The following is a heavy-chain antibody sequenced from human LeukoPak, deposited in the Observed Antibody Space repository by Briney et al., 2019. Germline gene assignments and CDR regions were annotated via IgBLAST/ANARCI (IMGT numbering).Heavy chain of an antibody. J-gene: IGHJ1*01. V-gene: IGHV4-39*07. D-gene: IGHD2-21*02. Sequence: SETLSLTCTVSGGSISSSSYYWGWIRQPPGKGLEWIGSIYYSGSTYYNPSLKSRVSISVDTSKNQFSLKLSSGTAADTAVYFCARATVVTAPPGYFQHWGQGTLVTVSS. CDR3: ARATVVTAPPGYFQH. CDR1: GGSISSSSYY. CDR2: IYYSGST.